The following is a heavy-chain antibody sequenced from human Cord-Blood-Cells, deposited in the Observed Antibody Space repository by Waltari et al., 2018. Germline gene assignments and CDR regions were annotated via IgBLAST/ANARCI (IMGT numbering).Heavy chain of an antibody. CDR1: GYTFTSYG. Sequence: QVQLVQSGAEVKKPGASVKVSCKASGYTFTSYGISGVRTAPGQGLEWMGWISAYNGNTNYAQKLQGRVTMTTDTSTSTAYMELRSLRSDDTAVYYCARRRADYYDSSGYYYFDYWGQGTLVTVSS. J-gene: IGHJ4*02. V-gene: IGHV1-18*01. CDR2: ISAYNGNT. D-gene: IGHD3-22*01. CDR3: ARRRADYYDSSGYYYFDY.